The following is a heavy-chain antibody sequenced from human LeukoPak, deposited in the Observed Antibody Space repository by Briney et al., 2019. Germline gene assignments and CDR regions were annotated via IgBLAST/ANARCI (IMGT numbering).Heavy chain of an antibody. CDR3: ARDKDYGDYGDAFDI. D-gene: IGHD4-17*01. V-gene: IGHV3-30*02. CDR2: IRYDGSNK. J-gene: IGHJ3*02. CDR1: GFTFSSYG. Sequence: GGSLRLSCAASGFTFSSYGMHWVRQAPGKGLEWVAFIRYDGSNKYYADSVKGRFTISRDNSKNTLYLQMNSLRAEDTAVYYCARDKDYGDYGDAFDIWGQGTMVTVSS.